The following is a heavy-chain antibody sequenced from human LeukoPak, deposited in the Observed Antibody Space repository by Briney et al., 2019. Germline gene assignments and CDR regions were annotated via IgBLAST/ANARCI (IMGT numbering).Heavy chain of an antibody. V-gene: IGHV3-21*01. Sequence: GGSLRLSCAASGFTFSSYSMNWVRQAPGKGLEWVSCISSSSSYIYYADSVKGRFTISRDNAKNSLYLQMNSLRAEDTAVYYCATVIAAAGKYYYYYYMDVWGKGTTVTVSS. CDR2: ISSSSSYI. J-gene: IGHJ6*03. CDR1: GFTFSSYS. CDR3: ATVIAAAGKYYYYYYMDV. D-gene: IGHD6-13*01.